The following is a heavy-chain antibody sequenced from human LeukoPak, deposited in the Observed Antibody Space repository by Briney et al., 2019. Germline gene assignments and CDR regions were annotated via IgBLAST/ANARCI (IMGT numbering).Heavy chain of an antibody. Sequence: GGSLRLSCAASGFTFTTYGMHWVRPAPGKGLEWVACISYDGSKKYYADSVKGRFTSSRDNSKNTLYLQMNSLSAEDMAVYYCARDRPRSWVIPAATLYFWGHGTLVTVSS. CDR1: GFTFTTYG. CDR2: ISYDGSKK. V-gene: IGHV3-30*03. J-gene: IGHJ4*01. D-gene: IGHD2-2*01. CDR3: ARDRPRSWVIPAATLYF.